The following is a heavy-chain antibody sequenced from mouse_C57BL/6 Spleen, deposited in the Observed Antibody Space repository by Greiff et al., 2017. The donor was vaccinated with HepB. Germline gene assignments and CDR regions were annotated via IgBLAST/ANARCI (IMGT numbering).Heavy chain of an antibody. CDR1: GYAFTNYL. V-gene: IGHV1-54*01. CDR2: INPGSGGT. CDR3: ARPYDGYLDY. Sequence: QVQLKQSGAELVRPGTSVKVSCKASGYAFTNYLIEWVKQRPGQGLEWIGVINPGSGGTNYNEKFKGKATLTADKSSSTAYMQLSSLTSEDSAVYFCARPYDGYLDYWGQGTTLTVSS. D-gene: IGHD2-3*01. J-gene: IGHJ2*01.